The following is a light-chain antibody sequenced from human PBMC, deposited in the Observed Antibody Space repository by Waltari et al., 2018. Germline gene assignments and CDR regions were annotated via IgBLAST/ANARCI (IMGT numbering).Light chain of an antibody. J-gene: IGKJ2*01. CDR2: WAS. CDR3: QQHYSTPPT. Sequence: DIVMTQSPDSLAVSLGERATINCKSSQSVLYSYYNKNYLAWYQQKPGQPPKLLIYWASTRESGVPDRISGSGSGTDFTLTISSLQAEDVAVYYCQQHYSTPPTFGQGTKLEIK. CDR1: QSVLYSYYNKNY. V-gene: IGKV4-1*01.